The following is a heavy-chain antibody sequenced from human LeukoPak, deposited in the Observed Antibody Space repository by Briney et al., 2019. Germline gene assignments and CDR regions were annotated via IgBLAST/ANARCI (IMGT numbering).Heavy chain of an antibody. Sequence: ASVKVSCKTSGYTFTDYYMHWVRQAPGQGLEWMGWISAYNGNTNYAQKLQGRVTMTTDTSTSTAYMELRSLRSDDTAVYYCAREGRYCSSTSCYVFDYWGQGTLVTVSS. J-gene: IGHJ4*02. V-gene: IGHV1-18*04. D-gene: IGHD2-2*01. CDR2: ISAYNGNT. CDR1: GYTFTDYY. CDR3: AREGRYCSSTSCYVFDY.